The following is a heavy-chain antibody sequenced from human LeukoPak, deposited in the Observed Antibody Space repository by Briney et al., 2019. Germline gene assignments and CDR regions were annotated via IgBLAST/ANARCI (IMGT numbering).Heavy chain of an antibody. CDR3: AKNRETGNFFAFDI. V-gene: IGHV3-23*01. J-gene: IGHJ3*02. CDR2: IGTDGRNI. CDR1: DFSFQSFP. Sequence: GGSLRLSCAASDFSFQSFPMIWVRQAPGKGLEWVSVIGTDGRNIQYADSVKGRFTISRDNSKNTLFLQMNSLRAEDTAVYYCAKNRETGNFFAFDIWGQGTMATVSS. D-gene: IGHD1-7*01.